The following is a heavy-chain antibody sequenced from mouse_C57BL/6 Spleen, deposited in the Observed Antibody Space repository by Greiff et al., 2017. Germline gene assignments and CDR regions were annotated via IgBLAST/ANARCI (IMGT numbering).Heavy chain of an antibody. J-gene: IGHJ2*02. D-gene: IGHD1-1*01. CDR1: GFNIKDYY. CDR3: TTVITTVGGPNY. CDR2: IDPEDGDT. Sequence: EVQLQQSGAELVRPGASVKLSCTASGFNIKDYYMHWVKQRPEQGLEWIGRIDPEDGDTEYAPKFQGKATLTADTSSTTAYLQLRSLTSADTAVYSCTTVITTVGGPNYWGQGTSLTVSS. V-gene: IGHV14-1*01.